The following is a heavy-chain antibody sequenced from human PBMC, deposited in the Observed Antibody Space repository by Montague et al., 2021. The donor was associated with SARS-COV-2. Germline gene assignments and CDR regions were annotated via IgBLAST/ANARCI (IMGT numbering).Heavy chain of an antibody. J-gene: IGHJ6*02. CDR1: GASINGHH. CDR3: ARVRYYGSGASLGMDV. Sequence: SETLSLTCTVSGASINGHHWSWIRQPPGKGLEWIGYMKSSGSTNYKPSLKSRVTISVDTSKNQFSLKLSSVTAADTAVYYCARVRYYGSGASLGMDVWGQGTTVTVSS. CDR2: MKSSGST. V-gene: IGHV4-59*11. D-gene: IGHD3-10*01.